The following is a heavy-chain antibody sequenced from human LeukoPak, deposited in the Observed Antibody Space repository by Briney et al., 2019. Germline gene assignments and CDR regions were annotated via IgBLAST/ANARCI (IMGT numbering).Heavy chain of an antibody. V-gene: IGHV3-74*01. D-gene: IGHD1-26*01. CDR2: INSDDKST. Sequence: GGSLRLSCAASGFTFSDYYMSWIRQAPGKGLVWVSRINSDDKSTSYADSVKGRFTISRDDAKKTLYLQMNSLRAEDTAVYYCLTIVESVASDIWGQGTMVTVSS. CDR1: GFTFSDYY. CDR3: LTIVESVASDI. J-gene: IGHJ3*02.